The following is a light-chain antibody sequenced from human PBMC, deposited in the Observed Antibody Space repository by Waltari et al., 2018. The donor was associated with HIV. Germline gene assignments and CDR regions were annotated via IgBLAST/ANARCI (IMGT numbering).Light chain of an antibody. CDR2: AAS. CDR3: QQSFSSPLS. J-gene: IGKJ3*01. Sequence: DIQMTQSPSSLSASVGVRVTIACRASQSISFSLNWYQQKPGKVPKLLISAASTLQSGVPSRFSGSGSGTDFTLTIDSLQPDDFATYYCQQSFSSPLSFGPGTNVDIK. V-gene: IGKV1-39*01. CDR1: QSISFS.